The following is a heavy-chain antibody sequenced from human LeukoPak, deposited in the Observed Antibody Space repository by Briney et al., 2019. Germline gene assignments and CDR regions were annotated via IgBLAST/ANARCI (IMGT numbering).Heavy chain of an antibody. CDR3: TTAAYGSGSYGD. V-gene: IGHV3-13*01. CDR1: GFTFNSYD. CDR2: IGTAGDT. J-gene: IGHJ4*02. Sequence: PGGSLRLSCAASGFTFNSYDMHWVRQATGKGLEWVSAIGTAGDTYYPGSVKGRFTISRENAKNSLYLQMNSLKSEDTGVYYCTTAAYGSGSYGDWGQGTLVTVSS. D-gene: IGHD3-10*01.